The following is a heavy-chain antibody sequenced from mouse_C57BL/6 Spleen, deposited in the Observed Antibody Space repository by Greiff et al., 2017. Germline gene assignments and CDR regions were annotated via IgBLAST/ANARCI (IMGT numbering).Heavy chain of an antibody. CDR1: GYTFTDYY. J-gene: IGHJ4*01. CDR3: ARNGYYRYYYAMDY. V-gene: IGHV1-26*01. CDR2: INPNNGGT. Sequence: EVQLQQSGPELVKPGASVKISCKASGYTFTDYYMNWVKQSHGKSLEWIGDINPNNGGTSYNQKFKGKATLTVDKSSSTAYMALRSLTSEDSAVYYCARNGYYRYYYAMDYWGQGTSVTVSS. D-gene: IGHD2-3*01.